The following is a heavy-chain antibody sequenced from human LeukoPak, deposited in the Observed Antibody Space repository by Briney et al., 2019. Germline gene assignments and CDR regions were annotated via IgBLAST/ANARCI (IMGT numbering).Heavy chain of an antibody. J-gene: IGHJ4*02. CDR2: ISSNGGST. D-gene: IGHD3-16*01. Sequence: GGSLRLSCAASGFTFSSYSMSWVRQAPGKGLEYVSAISSNGGSTYYANSVKGRFTISRDNPKNTLYLQMGSLRAEDMAVYYCARGLSPGYYFDYWGQGTLVTVSS. V-gene: IGHV3-64*01. CDR1: GFTFSSYS. CDR3: ARGLSPGYYFDY.